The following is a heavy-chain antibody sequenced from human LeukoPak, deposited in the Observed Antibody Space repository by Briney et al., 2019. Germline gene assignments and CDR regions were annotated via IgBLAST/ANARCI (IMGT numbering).Heavy chain of an antibody. CDR2: ISSGSSYI. CDR1: GFTFSDYN. V-gene: IGHV3-21*01. J-gene: IGHJ4*02. Sequence: GGSLRLSCAASGFTFSDYNMNWVRQAPGKGLEWVSSISSGSSYIYYADSVKGRFTISRDNTKYSLYLQMNSLRAEDTAAYYCVIGSGLFDYWGQGTLVTVPS. D-gene: IGHD3-10*01. CDR3: VIGSGLFDY.